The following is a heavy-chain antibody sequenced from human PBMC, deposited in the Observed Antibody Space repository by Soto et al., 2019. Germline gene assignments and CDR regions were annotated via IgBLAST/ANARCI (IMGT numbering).Heavy chain of an antibody. CDR1: GGSISSPY. D-gene: IGHD3-3*01. Sequence: QVQLQESGPGLVKPSETRSLNCIVSGGSISSPYWSWIRQPAGKGLEGTGRIHGRGSTNSNPSLKSRISMSVDTSKHQVSLKLTSVTAADTAVYYCARDGTHYDFWSGLLRQVPYFDYWGQGTLVTVSS. V-gene: IGHV4-4*07. J-gene: IGHJ4*02. CDR2: IHGRGST. CDR3: ARDGTHYDFWSGLLRQVPYFDY.